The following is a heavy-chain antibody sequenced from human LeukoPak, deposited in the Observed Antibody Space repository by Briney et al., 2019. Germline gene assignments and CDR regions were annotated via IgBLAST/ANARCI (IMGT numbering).Heavy chain of an antibody. J-gene: IGHJ5*02. CDR1: GGSISTYY. Sequence: SETLSLTCTVSGGSISTYYWSWIRQPAGKGLEWIGRISGSGTITYNPALQSRLSISIDTSKNQFSLKLMSVTAADTAVYYCARDSGTTGEVKFDPWGQGTLVTVSS. CDR3: ARDSGTTGEVKFDP. V-gene: IGHV4-4*07. CDR2: ISGSGTI. D-gene: IGHD3-10*01.